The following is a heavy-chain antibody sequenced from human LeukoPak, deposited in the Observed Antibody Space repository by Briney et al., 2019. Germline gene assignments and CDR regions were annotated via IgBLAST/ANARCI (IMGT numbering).Heavy chain of an antibody. V-gene: IGHV1-46*01. J-gene: IGHJ4*02. CDR3: ARDGPVAGTDY. D-gene: IGHD6-19*01. CDR2: INPSGGST. CDR1: GYTFTSYY. Sequence: ASVKVSCKASGYTFTSYYMHWVRQAPGQGLEWTGIINPSGGSTSYAQKFQGRVTMTRDTSTSTVYMELSSLRSEDTAVYYCARDGPVAGTDYWGQGTLVTVSS.